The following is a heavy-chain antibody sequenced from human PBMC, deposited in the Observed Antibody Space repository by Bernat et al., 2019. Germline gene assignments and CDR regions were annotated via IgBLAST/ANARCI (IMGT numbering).Heavy chain of an antibody. Sequence: QVQLQESGPGLVKPSQTLSLTCTVSGGSISSGDYCWSWIRQPPGKGLEWIGYIYYSGTTYYNPSLRSRVTISGDTSKNQFSLKLSSVTAADTAVYYCATIRSGSGWYLDSWGQGTLVTVSS. J-gene: IGHJ4*02. CDR3: ATIRSGSGWYLDS. CDR2: IYYSGTT. V-gene: IGHV4-30-4*01. CDR1: GGSISSGDYC. D-gene: IGHD6-19*01.